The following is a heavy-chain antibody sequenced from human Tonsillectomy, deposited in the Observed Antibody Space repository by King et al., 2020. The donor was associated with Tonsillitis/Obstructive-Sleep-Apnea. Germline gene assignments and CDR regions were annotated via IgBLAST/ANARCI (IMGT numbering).Heavy chain of an antibody. D-gene: IGHD2-2*01. V-gene: IGHV3-23*04. CDR3: AKDRSSVPAASNY. CDR1: GFTFSNYA. J-gene: IGHJ4*02. Sequence: VQLVESGGGLVQPGGSLRLSCAASGFTFSNYAMSWVRQAPRKGLEWVSGISGSGDTIYYADSVKGRFTISRDNSKNTLYLQINSLRADDTAVYYCAKDRSSVPAASNYWGQGTLVTVSS. CDR2: ISGSGDTI.